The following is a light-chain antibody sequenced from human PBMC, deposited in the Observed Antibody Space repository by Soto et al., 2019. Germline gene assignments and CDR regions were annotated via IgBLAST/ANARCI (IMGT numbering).Light chain of an antibody. CDR1: SGHSSYA. J-gene: IGLJ1*01. Sequence: QLVLTQSPSASASLGASVKLTCTLSSGHSSYAIAWHQQQPEKGPRYLMKLNSDGSHSKGDAIPDRFSGSSSGAERYLTISSLQSEDEADYYCQTWGTGIHYVFGTGTKVTVL. CDR2: LNSDGSH. CDR3: QTWGTGIHYV. V-gene: IGLV4-69*01.